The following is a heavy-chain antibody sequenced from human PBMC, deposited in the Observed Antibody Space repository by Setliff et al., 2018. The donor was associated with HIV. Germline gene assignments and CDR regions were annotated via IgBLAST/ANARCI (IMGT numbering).Heavy chain of an antibody. Sequence: SETLSLTCTVSGGSFSGYYWTWIRQAPGEGLQWIGEINEGGGTNYNPSLESRVTMSVDTSKNQFSLRLISVTAADTALYYCARRPISPFSLTTGMLDPWGQGILVTVSS. CDR2: INEGGGT. D-gene: IGHD3-10*01. V-gene: IGHV4-34*01. CDR3: ARRPISPFSLTTGMLDP. J-gene: IGHJ5*02. CDR1: GGSFSGYY.